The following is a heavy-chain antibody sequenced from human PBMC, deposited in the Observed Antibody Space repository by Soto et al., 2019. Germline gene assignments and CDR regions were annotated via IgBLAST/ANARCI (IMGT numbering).Heavy chain of an antibody. J-gene: IGHJ4*02. CDR1: GFTFSNYW. Sequence: PGGSLRLSCAASGFTFSNYWMNWVRQAPGKGLEWVANINEDGSEKYYVDSAKGRFTISRDNAKNSLYLQMSSLRAEDTAVYYCAGDLFDYWGQGTLVTVSS. CDR2: INEDGSEK. CDR3: AGDLFDY. V-gene: IGHV3-7*01.